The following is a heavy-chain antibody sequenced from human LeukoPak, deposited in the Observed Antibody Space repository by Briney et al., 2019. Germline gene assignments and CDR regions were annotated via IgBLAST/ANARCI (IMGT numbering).Heavy chain of an antibody. V-gene: IGHV4-34*01. CDR2: INHSGST. CDR1: GGSFSGYY. D-gene: IGHD6-13*01. J-gene: IGHJ4*02. Sequence: SETLSLTCAVYGGSFSGYYWSWIRQPPGKGLEWIGEINHSGSTNYNPFLKSRVTISVDTSKNQFSLKLSSVTAADTAVYYCARGSGIAAYYFDYWGQGTLVTVSS. CDR3: ARGSGIAAYYFDY.